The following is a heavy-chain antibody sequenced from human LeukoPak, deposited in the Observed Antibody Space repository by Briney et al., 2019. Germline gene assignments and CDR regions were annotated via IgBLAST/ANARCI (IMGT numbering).Heavy chain of an antibody. Sequence: ASVKVSCKASGYTFTGYYMHWVRQAPEQGLEWMGWINPNSGGTNYAQKFQGRVTMTRDTSISTAYMELSRLRSDDTAVYYCARVLYSSSSGGAFDIWGQGTMVTVSP. D-gene: IGHD6-6*01. J-gene: IGHJ3*02. V-gene: IGHV1-2*02. CDR3: ARVLYSSSSGGAFDI. CDR1: GYTFTGYY. CDR2: INPNSGGT.